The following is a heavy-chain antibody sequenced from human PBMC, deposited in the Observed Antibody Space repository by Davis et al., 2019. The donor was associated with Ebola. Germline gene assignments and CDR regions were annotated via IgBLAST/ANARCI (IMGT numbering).Heavy chain of an antibody. D-gene: IGHD6-13*01. J-gene: IGHJ5*02. CDR1: GYTFTGHH. Sequence: ASVKVSCKTSGYTFTGHHIHWVRQAPGQGLEWMGRINPKTGATKYLQKFQGRVTMTRDSSIDTAYMELGSLRSDDTAVYYCARDGQQQLLVDTWFDPWGQGTLVTVSS. CDR3: ARDGQQQLLVDTWFDP. CDR2: INPKTGAT. V-gene: IGHV1-2*06.